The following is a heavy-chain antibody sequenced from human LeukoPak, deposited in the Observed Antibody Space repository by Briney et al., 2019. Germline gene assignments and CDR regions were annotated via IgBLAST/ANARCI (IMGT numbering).Heavy chain of an antibody. J-gene: IGHJ4*02. V-gene: IGHV1-46*01. CDR2: INPSGGST. CDR1: GHTFTSYY. CDR3: ARVSLPVSSGYYYAEFDY. Sequence: ASVKVSCKASGHTFTSYYMHWVRQAPGQGLEWMGIINPSGGSTSYAQKFQGRVTMTRDTSTSTVYMELSSLRSEDTAVYYCARVSLPVSSGYYYAEFDYWGQRTLVTVSS. D-gene: IGHD3-22*01.